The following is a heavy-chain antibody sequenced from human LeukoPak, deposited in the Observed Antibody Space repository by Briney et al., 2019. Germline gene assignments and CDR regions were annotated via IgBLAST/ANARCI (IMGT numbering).Heavy chain of an antibody. J-gene: IGHJ4*02. CDR2: IYYIGTT. Sequence: PSETLSLTCTVSGGSIGSYYWSWIRQPPGKGLEGGGYIYYIGTTNYNPSLESRVTISVDTSKNQFSLRLSSVTPAHTAVYYCARAYYYDSSGYYYFDYWGQGTLVTVSS. D-gene: IGHD3-22*01. CDR1: GGSIGSYY. CDR3: ARAYYYDSSGYYYFDY. V-gene: IGHV4-59*01.